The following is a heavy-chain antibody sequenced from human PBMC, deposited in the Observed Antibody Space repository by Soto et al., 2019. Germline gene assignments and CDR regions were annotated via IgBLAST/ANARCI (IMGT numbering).Heavy chain of an antibody. CDR1: GYTFTTYW. V-gene: IGHV5-51*01. J-gene: IGHJ6*02. CDR3: ARHKGYCSSTSCYGMDV. Sequence: GESLKISCEGSGYTFTTYWVAWVGQMPGKGLEWVGSIYPGDSDSRYNPSVQGQVTISADRSISTAYLQWNSLKASDTAMYFCARHKGYCSSTSCYGMDVWGQGTTVTVSS. D-gene: IGHD2-15*01. CDR2: IYPGDSDS.